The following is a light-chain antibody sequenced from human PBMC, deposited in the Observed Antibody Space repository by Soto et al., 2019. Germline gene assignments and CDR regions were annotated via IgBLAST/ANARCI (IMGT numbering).Light chain of an antibody. Sequence: EIVLTQSPDTLSLSPGERATLSCRASQSVSSSYLAWYQQKPGQAPRLLIYGASSRATGIPDRFSGSGSGTDFTLTISRLEPEDFAVYYCQQYGSSPLTFGGGTKVDNK. CDR2: GAS. CDR1: QSVSSSY. V-gene: IGKV3-20*01. CDR3: QQYGSSPLT. J-gene: IGKJ4*01.